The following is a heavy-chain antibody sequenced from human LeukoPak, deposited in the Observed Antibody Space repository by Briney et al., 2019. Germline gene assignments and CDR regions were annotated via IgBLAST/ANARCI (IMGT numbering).Heavy chain of an antibody. D-gene: IGHD5-12*01. CDR1: GITFSSYA. J-gene: IGHJ4*02. CDR3: ARVGTYSGYPTTIGGQDRELDY. Sequence: PGGSLRLSCAASGITFSSYAMSWVRQAPGKGLVWVSRISGSGGSTYYADSVKGRFTISRDNAKNSLYLQMNSLRAEDTAVYYCARVGTYSGYPTTIGGQDRELDYWGQGTLVTVSS. V-gene: IGHV3-23*01. CDR2: ISGSGGST.